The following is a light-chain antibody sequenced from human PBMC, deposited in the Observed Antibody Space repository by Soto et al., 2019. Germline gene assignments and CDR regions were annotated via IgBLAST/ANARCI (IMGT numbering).Light chain of an antibody. CDR1: QSVRRNY. V-gene: IGKV3-20*01. J-gene: IGKJ4*01. CDR3: QQYGSSPLT. Sequence: EIVLTQSPDTLSLSPGERATLSCRASQSVRRNYLAWYQQKPGQAPRFLIYDASSRATGIPDRFSGSGSGTDFTLTISRLEPEDFVVYYCQQYGSSPLTFGGGTKVEIK. CDR2: DAS.